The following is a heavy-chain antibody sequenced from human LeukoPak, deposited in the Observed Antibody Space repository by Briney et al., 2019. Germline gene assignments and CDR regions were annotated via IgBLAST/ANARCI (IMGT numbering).Heavy chain of an antibody. V-gene: IGHV4-4*07. J-gene: IGHJ2*01. D-gene: IGHD3-3*01. Sequence: SETLSLTCTVSGGSISSYYWSWIRQPAGKGLEWIGGIYTSGSTNYNPSLKSRVTMSVDTSKNQFSLKLSSVTAADTAVYYCARDTSMGTIFGVVTPGYFDLWGRGTLVTVSS. CDR2: IYTSGST. CDR3: ARDTSMGTIFGVVTPGYFDL. CDR1: GGSISSYY.